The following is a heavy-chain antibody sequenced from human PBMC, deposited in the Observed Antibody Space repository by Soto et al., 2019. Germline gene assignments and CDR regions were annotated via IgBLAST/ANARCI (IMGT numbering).Heavy chain of an antibody. Sequence: EVQLLESGGGLVQPGGSLRLSCAASGFTFSSYAMSWVRQAPGKGLEWVSAISGSGGSTYYADSVKGRFTISRDNSKNTLYLQMNSLRAEDTAVYYCAKGQRYLYYYYYGMDVWGQGTTVTVSS. V-gene: IGHV3-23*01. D-gene: IGHD3-9*01. CDR3: AKGQRYLYYYYYGMDV. CDR2: ISGSGGST. J-gene: IGHJ6*02. CDR1: GFTFSSYA.